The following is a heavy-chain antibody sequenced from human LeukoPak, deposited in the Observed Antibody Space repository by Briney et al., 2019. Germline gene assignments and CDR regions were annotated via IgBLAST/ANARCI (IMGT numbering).Heavy chain of an antibody. D-gene: IGHD3-22*01. CDR1: GFTFSSYG. Sequence: GGSLRLSCAASGFTFSSYGMSWVRQAPGKGLEWVSAISGRGHNTDYADSVKGRFTISRDNSKNTLYLQMNSLRAEDTAVYYCAKANYYDSSGYPDWGQGTLVTVSS. CDR3: AKANYYDSSGYPD. V-gene: IGHV3-23*01. J-gene: IGHJ1*01. CDR2: ISGRGHNT.